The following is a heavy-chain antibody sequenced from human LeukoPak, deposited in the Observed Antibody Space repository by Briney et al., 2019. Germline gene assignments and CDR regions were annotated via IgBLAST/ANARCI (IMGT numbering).Heavy chain of an antibody. D-gene: IGHD2-8*01. CDR2: IKSKTDGGTT. V-gene: IGHV3-15*01. J-gene: IGHJ3*02. Sequence: GGSLRLSCAASGFTFSNAWMSWVRQAPGKGLEWVGRIKSKTDGGTTDYAAPVKGRFNISGDDSENTLYLQMNSLKTEDTALYYCSTDSGYYDAFDIWGQGTMVTVSS. CDR1: GFTFSNAW. CDR3: STDSGYYDAFDI.